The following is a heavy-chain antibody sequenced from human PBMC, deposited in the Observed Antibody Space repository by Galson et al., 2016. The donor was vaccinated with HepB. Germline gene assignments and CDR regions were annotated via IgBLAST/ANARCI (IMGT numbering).Heavy chain of an antibody. Sequence: SVKVSCKASGYTFTTSGISWVRQAPGQGLEWMGWISTYSGNTKYAQKFQGGLTLTTDSSTTTAYMELRSLRFDDTALYYCARDRDAALDYWGQGALVTVPS. D-gene: IGHD6-13*01. J-gene: IGHJ4*02. CDR2: ISTYSGNT. V-gene: IGHV1-18*01. CDR3: ARDRDAALDY. CDR1: GYTFTTSG.